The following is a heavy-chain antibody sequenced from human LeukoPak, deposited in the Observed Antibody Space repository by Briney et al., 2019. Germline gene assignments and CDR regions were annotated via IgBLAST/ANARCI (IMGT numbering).Heavy chain of an antibody. D-gene: IGHD6-13*01. Sequence: GASVKVSCKASGYTFTSYGISWVRQAPGQGLEWMGWISAYNGNTNYAQKLQGRVTMTTDTSTSTAYMELRSLRSDDTAVYYCARDPPRVSAAGRSVEAHGEEDYWGQGTLVTVSS. CDR2: ISAYNGNT. V-gene: IGHV1-18*01. J-gene: IGHJ4*02. CDR1: GYTFTSYG. CDR3: ARDPPRVSAAGRSVEAHGEEDY.